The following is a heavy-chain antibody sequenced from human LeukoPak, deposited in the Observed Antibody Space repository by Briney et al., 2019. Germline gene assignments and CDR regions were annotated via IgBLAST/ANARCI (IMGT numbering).Heavy chain of an antibody. Sequence: GGSLRLSCAASGFTFSSYAMSWVRQAPGKGLEWVSAISGSGGSTYYADSVKGRFTISRDNSKNTLYLQMNSLRAEDTAVYCCAKEKRWLQFRGLDYWGQGTLVTVSS. CDR1: GFTFSSYA. D-gene: IGHD5-24*01. CDR2: ISGSGGST. V-gene: IGHV3-23*01. CDR3: AKEKRWLQFRGLDY. J-gene: IGHJ4*02.